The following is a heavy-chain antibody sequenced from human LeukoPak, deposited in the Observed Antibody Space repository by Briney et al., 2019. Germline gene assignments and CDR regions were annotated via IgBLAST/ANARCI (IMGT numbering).Heavy chain of an antibody. J-gene: IGHJ5*02. CDR1: GGSISSSSYY. Sequence: SETLSLTCTVSGGSISSSSYYWGWIRQPPGKGLEWIGSIYYSGSTYYNPSLKSRVTISIDTSKNQFSLKLSSVTAADTAVYYCARDIAAAGTRWFDPWGQGTLVTVSS. D-gene: IGHD6-13*01. V-gene: IGHV4-39*07. CDR2: IYYSGST. CDR3: ARDIAAAGTRWFDP.